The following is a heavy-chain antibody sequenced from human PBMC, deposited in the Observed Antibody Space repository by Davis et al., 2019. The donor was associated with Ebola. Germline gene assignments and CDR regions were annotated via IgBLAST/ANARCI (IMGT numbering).Heavy chain of an antibody. J-gene: IGHJ3*02. Sequence: SGPTLAQLTQTLTPNCTVSRSSLRPARLCVIWVRQPPGKALEWLARIDWDDDTYYSTSLKTRLTISKDTSKNQVVLTMTNVDPADTATYYCARLTGAYRDNAIEMWGQGTMVTVSS. CDR3: ARLTGAYRDNAIEM. CDR1: RSSLRPARLC. V-gene: IGHV2-70*11. D-gene: IGHD3-16*01. CDR2: IDWDDDT.